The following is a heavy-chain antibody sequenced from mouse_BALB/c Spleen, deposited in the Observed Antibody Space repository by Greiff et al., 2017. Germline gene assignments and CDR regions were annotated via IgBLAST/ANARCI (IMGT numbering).Heavy chain of an antibody. CDR3: ARYYYGSSSDY. J-gene: IGHJ2*01. CDR1: GYTFTNYW. Sequence: VQLQQSGAELVRPGTSVKISCKASGYTFTNYWLGWVKQRPGHGLEWIGDIYPGGGYTNYNEKFKGKATLTADTSSSTAYMQLSSLTSEDSAVYFCARYYYGSSSDYWGQGTTLTVSS. V-gene: IGHV1-63*02. CDR2: IYPGGGYT. D-gene: IGHD1-1*01.